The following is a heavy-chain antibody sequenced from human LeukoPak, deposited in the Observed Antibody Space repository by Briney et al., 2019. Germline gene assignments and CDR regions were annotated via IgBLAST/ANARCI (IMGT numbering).Heavy chain of an antibody. Sequence: SVTVSCKASGGTFSNYAINWVRQAPGQGLEWMGGIIPIFGTANYAQKFQGRVTITADESTSTAYMELSSLRSEDTAVYYCARVGSGYYGSGSSGWGQGTLVTVSS. CDR2: IIPIFGTA. J-gene: IGHJ4*02. CDR3: ARVGSGYYGSGSSG. D-gene: IGHD3-10*01. V-gene: IGHV1-69*13. CDR1: GGTFSNYA.